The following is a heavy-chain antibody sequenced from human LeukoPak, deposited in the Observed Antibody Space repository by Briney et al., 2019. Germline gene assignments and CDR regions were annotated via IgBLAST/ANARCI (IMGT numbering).Heavy chain of an antibody. CDR3: AKDRATQYSLDY. CDR2: ISYDGSNK. D-gene: IGHD2/OR15-2a*01. J-gene: IGHJ4*02. Sequence: PGGSLRLSCAASGFTFSSNAMHWVRQAPGKGLEWVAFISYDGSNKYYADSVKGRFTISRDNSKNTLSLQMNSLRAEDTAVCYCAKDRATQYSLDYWGQGTLVTVSS. V-gene: IGHV3-30*18. CDR1: GFTFSSNA.